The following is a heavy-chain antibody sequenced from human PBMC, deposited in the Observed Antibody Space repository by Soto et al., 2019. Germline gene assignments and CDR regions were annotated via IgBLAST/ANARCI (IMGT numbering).Heavy chain of an antibody. CDR2: IRSKAYRGTR. CDR3: STIRDYCDSGGKNYYYYYGMDV. CDR1: GFSFGDYA. Sequence: NPGGSLRLSCTASGFSFGDYAMSWFRQAPGKGLEWVGFIRSKAYRGTREYASSVKDRLSISRDDSYSIDDLQMNRLKTEDTAVYYCSTIRDYCDSGGKNYYYYYGMDVWGQGTTVTVSS. J-gene: IGHJ6*02. D-gene: IGHD3-22*01. V-gene: IGHV3-49*05.